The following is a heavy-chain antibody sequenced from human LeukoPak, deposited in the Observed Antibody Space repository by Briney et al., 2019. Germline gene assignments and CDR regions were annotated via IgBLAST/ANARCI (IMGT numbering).Heavy chain of an antibody. V-gene: IGHV4-61*02. J-gene: IGHJ6*04. CDR1: GGSISSGSYY. CDR3: ASLARGYSYFDV. CDR2: IYTSGST. Sequence: PSETLSLTCTVSGGSISSGSYYWSWIRQPAGKGLEWIGRIYTSGSTNYNPSLKSRVTISVDTSKNQFSLKLSSVTAADTAVYYCASLARGYSYFDVWGKGTTVTISS. D-gene: IGHD5-18*01.